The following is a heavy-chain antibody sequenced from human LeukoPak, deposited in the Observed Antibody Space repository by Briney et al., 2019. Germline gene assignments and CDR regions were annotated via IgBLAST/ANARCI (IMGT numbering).Heavy chain of an antibody. CDR1: GYSFTSYW. J-gene: IGHJ4*02. Sequence: GESLKISCKGSGYSFTSYWISWVRQMPGKGLEWMGRIDPSDSYTNYSPSFQGHVTISADKSISTAYLQWSSLKASDTAMYYCARLFHDILTGYYIDYWGQGTLVTVSS. CDR2: IDPSDSYT. D-gene: IGHD3-9*01. CDR3: ARLFHDILTGYYIDY. V-gene: IGHV5-10-1*01.